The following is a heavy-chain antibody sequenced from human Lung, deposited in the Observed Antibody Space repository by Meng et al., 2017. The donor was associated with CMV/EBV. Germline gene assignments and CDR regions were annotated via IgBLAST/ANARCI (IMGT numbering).Heavy chain of an antibody. CDR1: GYTFTSYG. V-gene: IGHV1-18*01. Sequence: QVQPVQSGAEVKKPGAPVKVSCKASGYTFTSYGISWVRQAPGQGLEWMGWISAYNGNTNYAQKLQGRITMTTDTSTSTAYMELRSLRSDDTAVYYCAASSSSWYQNWFDPWGQGTLVTVSS. D-gene: IGHD6-13*01. CDR2: ISAYNGNT. CDR3: AASSSSWYQNWFDP. J-gene: IGHJ5*02.